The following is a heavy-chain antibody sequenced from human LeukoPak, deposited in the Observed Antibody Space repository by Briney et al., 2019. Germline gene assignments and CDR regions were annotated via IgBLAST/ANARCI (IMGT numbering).Heavy chain of an antibody. J-gene: IGHJ4*02. D-gene: IGHD1-1*01. CDR3: ARDSKSTAVDFDY. CDR2: INAGNGNT. V-gene: IGHV1-3*01. CDR1: GYTFTSYA. Sequence: GASVKVSCKASGYTFTSYAIHWVRQAPGQRLEWMGWINAGNGNTKYSQNFQGRVTITRDTSASTAYMELSSLRSEDTVVYYCARDSKSTAVDFDYWGQGSLVTVSS.